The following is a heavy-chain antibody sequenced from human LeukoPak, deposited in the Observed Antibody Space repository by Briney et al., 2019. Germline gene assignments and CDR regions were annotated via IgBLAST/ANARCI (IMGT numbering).Heavy chain of an antibody. Sequence: PGGSLRLSCAASGFTVSSNYMSWVRQAPGKGLEWVSGINWNGGSTGYADSVKGRFTISRDNAKNSLYLQMNSLRAEDTALYYCARVKIAYDFWSGYLPFDPWGQGTLVTVSS. CDR3: ARVKIAYDFWSGYLPFDP. V-gene: IGHV3-20*04. CDR1: GFTVSSNY. CDR2: INWNGGST. J-gene: IGHJ5*02. D-gene: IGHD3-3*01.